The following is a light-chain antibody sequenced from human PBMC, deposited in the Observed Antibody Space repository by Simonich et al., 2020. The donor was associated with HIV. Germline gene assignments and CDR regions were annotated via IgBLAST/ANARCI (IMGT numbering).Light chain of an antibody. CDR1: RSYVGGYNY. Sequence: QSALTQPRSVSGSPGQSVTISCTGTRSYVGGYNYVSWYQQHPGKAPKLMIYDVRKRPSGVPYRFSGSKSGNTASLTISGLQAEDEADFYCCSYAGSSTWVFGGGTKLTVL. J-gene: IGLJ3*02. V-gene: IGLV2-11*01. CDR2: DVR. CDR3: CSYAGSSTWV.